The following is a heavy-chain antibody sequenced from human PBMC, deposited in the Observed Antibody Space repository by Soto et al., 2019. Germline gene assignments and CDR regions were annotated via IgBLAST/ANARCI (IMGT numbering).Heavy chain of an antibody. CDR3: ARGILGPAAMFGLFDC. J-gene: IGHJ4*02. V-gene: IGHV3-11*01. CDR2: INYSGATM. D-gene: IGHD2-2*01. Sequence: PGGSLRLSCAASGFTFSDYYMTWIRQTPGKGLEWVSYINYSGATMYYADSVKGRFTISRDNAKKSPYLQMSSLRAEDTAVYYCARGILGPAAMFGLFDCWGQGTLVTVSS. CDR1: GFTFSDYY.